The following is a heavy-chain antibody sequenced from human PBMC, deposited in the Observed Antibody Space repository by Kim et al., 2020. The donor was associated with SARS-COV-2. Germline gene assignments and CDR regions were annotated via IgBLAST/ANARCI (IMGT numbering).Heavy chain of an antibody. CDR3: ASLRSTANFDY. Sequence: SHAQQFQGRVTMTRDTATSTVYMELSSLRSEDTAVYYCASLRSTANFDYWGQGTLVTVSS. J-gene: IGHJ4*02. D-gene: IGHD2-2*01. V-gene: IGHV1-46*01.